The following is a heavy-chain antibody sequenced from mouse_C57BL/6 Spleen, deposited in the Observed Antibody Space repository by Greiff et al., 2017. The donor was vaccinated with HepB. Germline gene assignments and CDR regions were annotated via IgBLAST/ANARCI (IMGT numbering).Heavy chain of an antibody. CDR2: ISSGGSYT. J-gene: IGHJ1*03. CDR1: GFTFSSYG. Sequence: EVQLVESGGDLVKPGGSLKLSCAASGFTFSSYGMSWVRQTPDKRLEWVATISSGGSYTYYPDSVKGRFTISRDNAKNTLYLQMSSLKSEDTAMYYCARHEAGSYWYFDVWGTGTTVTVSS. D-gene: IGHD1-1*02. V-gene: IGHV5-6*01. CDR3: ARHEAGSYWYFDV.